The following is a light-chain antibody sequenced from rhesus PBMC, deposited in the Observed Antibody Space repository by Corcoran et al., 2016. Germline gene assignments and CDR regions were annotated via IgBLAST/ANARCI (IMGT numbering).Light chain of an antibody. Sequence: DIQMTQSPSSLSASVGDRVTIPFRASQGNRDFSSWYQQKPGEPPKLLIYAANSLEMGFPSRFSGSGSGTAFTLTISSLQPEDFAAYYCLQGYSIPYSFGQGTKVKIK. CDR1: QGNRDF. CDR2: AAN. V-gene: IGKV1-36*02. J-gene: IGKJ2*01. CDR3: LQGYSIPYS.